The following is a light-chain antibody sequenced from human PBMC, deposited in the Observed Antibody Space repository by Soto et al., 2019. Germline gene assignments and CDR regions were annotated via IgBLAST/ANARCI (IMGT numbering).Light chain of an antibody. V-gene: IGLV2-11*01. J-gene: IGLJ2*01. CDR1: SSDVGTYNS. Sequence: QSALTQPRSVSGSPGQSVTISCTGTSSDVGTYNSVSWYQQHPDKAPKLIIYDVNKRPSGVPGRFSGSMSGNTASLTISGLQADDEADYHCSSYAGNYTLDFGGGTSSPS. CDR3: SSYAGNYTLD. CDR2: DVN.